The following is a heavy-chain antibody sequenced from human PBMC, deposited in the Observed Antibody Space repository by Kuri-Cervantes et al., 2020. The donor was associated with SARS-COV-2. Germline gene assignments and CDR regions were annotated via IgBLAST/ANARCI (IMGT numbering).Heavy chain of an antibody. V-gene: IGHV3-33*08. J-gene: IGHJ4*02. CDR1: RSTFSSYG. Sequence: GESLKISCAASRSTFSSYGMQLVRQAPGKGLEWVAVIWYGVSNKYYADSVKGRFTISRDNSKNTLYLQMNSLRAEDTAVYYCANHRKGWELPDWGQGTLVTVSS. D-gene: IGHD1-26*01. CDR3: ANHRKGWELPD. CDR2: IWYGVSNK.